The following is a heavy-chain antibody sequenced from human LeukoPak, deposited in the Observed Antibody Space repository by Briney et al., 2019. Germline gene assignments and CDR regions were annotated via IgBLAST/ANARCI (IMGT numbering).Heavy chain of an antibody. Sequence: GGSLRLSCVASGFPFSSYWMTWVRQAPGKGLEWVANIRQDGSKKSYVDSVKGRFTISRDNAKNSLYLQMNSLRAEDTAIYYCTRVGYIDEGIDYWGQGTLVTVSS. CDR2: IRQDGSKK. D-gene: IGHD5-24*01. CDR3: TRVGYIDEGIDY. V-gene: IGHV3-7*04. CDR1: GFPFSSYW. J-gene: IGHJ4*02.